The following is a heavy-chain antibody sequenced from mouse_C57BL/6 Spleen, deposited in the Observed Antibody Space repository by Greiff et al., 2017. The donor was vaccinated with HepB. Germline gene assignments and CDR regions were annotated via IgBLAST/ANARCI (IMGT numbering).Heavy chain of an antibody. CDR3: ARNYGSSRYAMDY. V-gene: IGHV1-20*01. CDR1: GYSFTGYF. CDR2: INPYNGDT. Sequence: VQLKQSGPELVKPGDSVKISCKASGYSFTGYFMNWVMQSHGKSLEWIGRINPYNGDTFYNQKFKGKATLTVDKSSSTAHMELRSLTSEDSAVYYCARNYGSSRYAMDYWGQGTSVTVSS. J-gene: IGHJ4*01. D-gene: IGHD1-1*01.